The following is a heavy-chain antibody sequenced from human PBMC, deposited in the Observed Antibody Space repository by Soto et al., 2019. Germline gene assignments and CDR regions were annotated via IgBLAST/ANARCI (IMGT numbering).Heavy chain of an antibody. V-gene: IGHV3-23*01. CDR1: GLTFSSYA. D-gene: IGHD3-10*01. CDR2: IGGSGGSR. J-gene: IGHJ4*02. CDR3: ARDLVAYYYASGK. Sequence: EVLLLDYGGGLVQPGGSLRLTCAASGLTFSSYAMSWVRQAPGKGLEWVSGIGGSGGSRYYVDSVKGRFTISRDNSKNMLYLQMNSLRAEDTAVYYCARDLVAYYYASGKWGQGTLVTVSS.